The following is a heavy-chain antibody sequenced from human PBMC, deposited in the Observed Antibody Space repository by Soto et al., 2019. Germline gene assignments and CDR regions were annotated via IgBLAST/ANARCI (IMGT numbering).Heavy chain of an antibody. J-gene: IGHJ4*02. CDR1: GYSFTSYW. D-gene: IGHD1-26*01. CDR3: ARHATGGTYPLDY. CDR2: IYPGDSNT. Sequence: GESLKISCKGSGYSFTSYWIGWVRQMPGKGLEWMGIIYPGDSNTKYSPSFQGQVTISADKSISTAYLQWSSLKASDTAVYYCARHATGGTYPLDYWGQGTLVTVSS. V-gene: IGHV5-51*01.